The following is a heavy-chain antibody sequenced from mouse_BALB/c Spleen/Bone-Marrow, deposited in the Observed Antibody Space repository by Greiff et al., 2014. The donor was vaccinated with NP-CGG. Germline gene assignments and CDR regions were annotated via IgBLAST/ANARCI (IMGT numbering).Heavy chain of an antibody. Sequence: VKLVESGAELVRPGASVKLSCKASGYSFITYWMNWLKQRPGEGLEWIGMIHPSDSETRLNQKFNDKATLTVDESSSIVYMQLSSPTSEDSAVYYCARGHYSMDYWGQGTSVIVSS. CDR3: ARGHYSMDY. V-gene: IGHV1-61*01. J-gene: IGHJ4*01. CDR2: IHPSDSET. CDR1: GYSFITYW.